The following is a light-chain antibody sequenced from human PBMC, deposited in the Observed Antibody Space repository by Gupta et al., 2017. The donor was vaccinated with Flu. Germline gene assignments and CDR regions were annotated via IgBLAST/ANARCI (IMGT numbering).Light chain of an antibody. CDR2: AAS. CDR3: KQSYSTPLT. J-gene: IGKJ4*01. V-gene: IGKV1-39*01. CDR1: QSISSY. Sequence: PSSLSASVGDSVTIPCRASQSISSYLNWYQQKPGKAPKLLIYAASSLQSGVPSRFSGSGSGTDFTLTISRLQPEDFATYYCKQSYSTPLTFGGGTKVEIK.